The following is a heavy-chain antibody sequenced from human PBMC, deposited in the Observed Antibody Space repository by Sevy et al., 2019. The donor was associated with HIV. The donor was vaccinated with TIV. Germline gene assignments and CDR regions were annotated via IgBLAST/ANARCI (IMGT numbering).Heavy chain of an antibody. D-gene: IGHD1-7*01. V-gene: IGHV1-2*06. CDR3: AREAGGGTTNSGMDV. CDR1: GYTFTGDY. CDR2: VYPNSGGT. Sequence: ASVKVSCKASGYTFTGDYLHWVRQAPGQGLEWMGRVYPNSGGTNYAQKFQDRVTMTRDTSISTAYMELNRLRSDDTAVYYCAREAGGGTTNSGMDVWGQGTTVTVSS. J-gene: IGHJ6*02.